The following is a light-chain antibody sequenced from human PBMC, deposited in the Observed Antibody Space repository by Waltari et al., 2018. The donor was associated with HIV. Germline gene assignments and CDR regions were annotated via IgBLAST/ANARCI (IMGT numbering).Light chain of an antibody. Sequence: DIILTQSPGTLSLSPGDTATLSCRASQTFGGNFLAWYQQKPGQAPRLLISGASDRATGIPERFTGGGSGTDFSLTISRLEPDDSAVYYCHQYGFSPITFGGGTKVEIK. CDR1: QTFGGNF. V-gene: IGKV3-20*01. CDR3: HQYGFSPIT. J-gene: IGKJ4*01. CDR2: GAS.